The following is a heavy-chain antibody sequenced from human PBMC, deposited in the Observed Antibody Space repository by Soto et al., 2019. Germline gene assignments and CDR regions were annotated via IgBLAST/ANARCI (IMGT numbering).Heavy chain of an antibody. CDR2: IYYSGST. V-gene: IGHV4-39*01. CDR3: ARRRFGGGWFDP. D-gene: IGHD3-3*01. J-gene: IGHJ5*02. CDR1: GGSISSSSYY. Sequence: SETLSLTCTVSGGSISSSSYYWGWIRQPPGKGLEWIGSIYYSGSTYYNPSLKSRVTISVDTSKNQFSLKLSSVTAADTAVYYCARRRFGGGWFDPWGQGTLVTVSS.